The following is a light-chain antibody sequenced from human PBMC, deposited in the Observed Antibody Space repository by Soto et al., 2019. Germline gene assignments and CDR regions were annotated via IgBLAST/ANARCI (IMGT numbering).Light chain of an antibody. CDR2: DAY. CDR3: QQRSNWPPIT. CDR1: QSFRGL. Sequence: EVVLTQSPVTLSLSPGERATLSCIASQSFRGLLAWYQQKPGQAPRLLIYDAYNRATGIPPRFSGSGSGTDFTLTISSLEHEDSAVYYCQQRSNWPPITFGQGTRLEIK. V-gene: IGKV3-11*01. J-gene: IGKJ5*01.